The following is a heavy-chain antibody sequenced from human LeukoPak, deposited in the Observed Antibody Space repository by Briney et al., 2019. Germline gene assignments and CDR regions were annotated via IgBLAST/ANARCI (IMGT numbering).Heavy chain of an antibody. Sequence: EASVKVSCKASGYTFTSYDINWVRQTTGQGLEWMGWMNPNSGNTGYAQKFQGRVTMTRNTSISTAYMELSSLRSEDTAVYYCARGAAVALENWFDPWGQGTLVTVSS. CDR3: ARGAAVALENWFDP. CDR2: MNPNSGNT. V-gene: IGHV1-8*01. CDR1: GYTFTSYD. D-gene: IGHD6-19*01. J-gene: IGHJ5*02.